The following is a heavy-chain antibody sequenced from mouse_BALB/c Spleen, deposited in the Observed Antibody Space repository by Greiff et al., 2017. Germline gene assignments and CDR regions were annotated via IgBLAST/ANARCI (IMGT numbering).Heavy chain of an antibody. CDR2: ISSGGST. V-gene: IGHV5-6-5*01. CDR3: ARGRGGSFDY. J-gene: IGHJ2*01. Sequence: EVKLMESGGGLVKPGGSLKLSCAASGFTFSSYAMSWVRQTPEKRLEWVASISSGGSTYYPDSVKGRFTISRDNARNILYLQMSSLRSEDTAMYYCARGRGGSFDYWGQGTTLTVSS. CDR1: GFTFSSYA.